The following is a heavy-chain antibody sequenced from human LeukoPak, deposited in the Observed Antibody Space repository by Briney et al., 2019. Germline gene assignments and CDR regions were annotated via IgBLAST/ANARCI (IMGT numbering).Heavy chain of an antibody. CDR2: INHSGST. J-gene: IGHJ4*02. CDR3: ARGPPPPTYYYDSSGYYYFDY. Sequence: SETLSLTCAVYGGSFSGYYWSWIRQPPGKGLEWIGEINHSGSTNYNPPLKSRVTISVDTSKNQFSLKLTSVTPPDPPVYYCARGPPPPTYYYDSSGYYYFDYWGQGTLVTVSS. D-gene: IGHD3-22*01. V-gene: IGHV4-34*01. CDR1: GGSFSGYY.